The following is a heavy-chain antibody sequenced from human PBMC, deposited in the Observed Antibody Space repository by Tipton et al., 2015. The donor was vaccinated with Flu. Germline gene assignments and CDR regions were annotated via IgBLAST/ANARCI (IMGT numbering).Heavy chain of an antibody. D-gene: IGHD2-15*01. CDR1: GYTFSGYY. V-gene: IGHV1-2*02. Sequence: QVQLVQSGAEVAKPGASVKVSCEASGYTFSGYYIHWLRLAPGQGPEWMGWVDPSSGARHYAQKFQGRVTLTSDSSIRTAYMQLSSLRFDDAAIYFCASLVGSRCSNCFSVWGQGTTVIVSS. J-gene: IGHJ3*01. CDR2: VDPSSGAR. CDR3: ASLVGSRCSNCFSV.